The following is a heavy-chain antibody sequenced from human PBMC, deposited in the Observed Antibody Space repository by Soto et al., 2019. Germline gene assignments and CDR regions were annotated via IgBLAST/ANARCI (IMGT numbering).Heavy chain of an antibody. D-gene: IGHD3-22*01. CDR1: GFTFSNAW. CDR2: IKSKTDGGTT. V-gene: IGHV3-15*07. J-gene: IGHJ4*02. Sequence: PGGSLRLSCAASGFTFSNAWMNWVRQAPGKGLEWVGRIKSKTDGGTTDYAAPVKGRFTISRDDSKNTLYLQMNSLKTEDTAVYYCTTDSYYESSGLFDYWGQGTLVTVSS. CDR3: TTDSYYESSGLFDY.